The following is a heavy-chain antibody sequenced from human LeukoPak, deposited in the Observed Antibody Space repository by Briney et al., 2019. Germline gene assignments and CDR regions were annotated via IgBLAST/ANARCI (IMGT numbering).Heavy chain of an antibody. CDR2: IRYDGSNK. V-gene: IGHV3-30*02. D-gene: IGHD1-26*01. CDR3: AKDGSSEDYSGSYYGGFGIDY. Sequence: GGSLRLSCAASGFTFSSYGMHWVRQAPGKGLEGVAFIRYDGSNKYYADSVKGRFTISRDNSKNTLYLQMNSLRAEHTAVYYCAKDGSSEDYSGSYYGGFGIDYWGQGTLVTVSP. CDR1: GFTFSSYG. J-gene: IGHJ4*02.